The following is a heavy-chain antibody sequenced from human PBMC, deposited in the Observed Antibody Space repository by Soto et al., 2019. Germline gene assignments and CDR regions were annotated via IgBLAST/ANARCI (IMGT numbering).Heavy chain of an antibody. J-gene: IGHJ5*02. CDR1: GFTFSDYY. CDR2: ISSSSSYT. CDR3: ARALGIAVAAGWFDP. V-gene: IGHV3-11*06. D-gene: IGHD6-19*01. Sequence: GWSLRLSCAASGFTFSDYYVSWIRQAPGKGLEWVSYISSSSSYTNYADSVKGRFTISRDNAKNSLYLQMNSLRAEDTAVYYCARALGIAVAAGWFDPWGQGTLVTVSS.